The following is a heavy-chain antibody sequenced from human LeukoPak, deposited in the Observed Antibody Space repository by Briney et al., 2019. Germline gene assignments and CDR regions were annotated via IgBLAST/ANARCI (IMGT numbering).Heavy chain of an antibody. V-gene: IGHV4-34*01. J-gene: IGHJ5*02. D-gene: IGHD3-22*01. CDR2: INHSGST. CDR1: GGSFSGYY. CDR3: ARPHDSSGYYQNWFDP. Sequence: PSETLSLTCAVYGGSFSGYYWSWIRQPPGKGLEWIGEINHSGSTNYNPSLKSRVTISVDTSKNQFSLKLSSVTAADTAVYYCARPHDSSGYYQNWFDPWGQGTLVTVSS.